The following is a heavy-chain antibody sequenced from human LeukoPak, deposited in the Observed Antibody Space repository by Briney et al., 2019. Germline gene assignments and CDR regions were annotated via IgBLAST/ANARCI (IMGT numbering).Heavy chain of an antibody. CDR1: GGSISSYY. J-gene: IGHJ6*02. D-gene: IGHD4-17*01. Sequence: SETLSLTCTVSGGSISSYYWSWIRQPPGKGLEWIGYIYYSGSTNYNPSLKSRVTISVDTSKNQFSPKLSSVTAADTAVYYCARGTVTKFYYYYYGMDVWGQGTTVTVSS. V-gene: IGHV4-59*01. CDR2: IYYSGST. CDR3: ARGTVTKFYYYYYGMDV.